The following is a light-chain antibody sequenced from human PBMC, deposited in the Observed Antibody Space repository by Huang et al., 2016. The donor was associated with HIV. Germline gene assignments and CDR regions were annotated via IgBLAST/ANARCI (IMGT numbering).Light chain of an antibody. J-gene: IGKJ3*01. CDR3: QYYGSSPRT. V-gene: IGKV3-20*01. CDR1: QSVDSSY. CDR2: GAS. Sequence: EIVLTQSPGTLSLSPGERATLSCRASQSVDSSYLGWYQQKPGQAPRLLIYGASRRATGIPDRCSGSGSGTDFTLTISRLESEDFAVYYCQYYGSSPRTFGPGTKVDVK.